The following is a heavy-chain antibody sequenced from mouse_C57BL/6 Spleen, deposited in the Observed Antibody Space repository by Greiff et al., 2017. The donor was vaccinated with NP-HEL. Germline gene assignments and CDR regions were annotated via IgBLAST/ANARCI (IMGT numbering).Heavy chain of an antibody. V-gene: IGHV1-50*01. D-gene: IGHD1-1*01. CDR1: GYTFTSYW. Sequence: VQLQQPGAELVKPGASVKLSCKASGYTFTSYWMQWVKQRPGQGLEWIGEIDPSDSYTTYNQKFKGKATLTVDTASSTSYMQLSSLTSEDCAVYYCARATTVVSNFDYWGQGTTLTVSS. J-gene: IGHJ2*01. CDR3: ARATTVVSNFDY. CDR2: IDPSDSYT.